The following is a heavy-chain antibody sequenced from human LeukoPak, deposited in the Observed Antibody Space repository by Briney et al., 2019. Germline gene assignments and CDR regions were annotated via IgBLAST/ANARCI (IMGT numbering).Heavy chain of an antibody. J-gene: IGHJ4*02. CDR3: ARDLVGFDY. D-gene: IGHD1-26*01. V-gene: IGHV3-30-3*01. CDR2: ISYDGSNK. CDR1: VVTFTIDA. Sequence: ALRLSSAASVVTFTIDALHWVRAAPRKGLEWVAVISYDGSNKYYADSVKGRFTISRDNSKNTLYLQMNSLRAEDTAVYYCARDLVGFDYWGQGTLVTVSS.